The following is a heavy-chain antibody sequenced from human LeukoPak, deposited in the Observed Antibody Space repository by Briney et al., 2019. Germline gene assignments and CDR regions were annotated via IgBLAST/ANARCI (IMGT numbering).Heavy chain of an antibody. D-gene: IGHD5-24*01. Sequence: SQTLSLTCTVSGGSISSGSYYWSWIRQPAGKGLEWIGRIYTSGSTNYNPSLKSRVTISLDTSKNQFSLKLNSVTAADTAVYYCARGVATINFDYWGQGTLVTVSS. V-gene: IGHV4-61*02. CDR2: IYTSGST. J-gene: IGHJ4*02. CDR1: GGSISSGSYY. CDR3: ARGVATINFDY.